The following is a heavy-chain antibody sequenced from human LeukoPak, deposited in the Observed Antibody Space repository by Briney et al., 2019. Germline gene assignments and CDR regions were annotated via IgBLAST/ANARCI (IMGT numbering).Heavy chain of an antibody. V-gene: IGHV3-74*01. J-gene: IGHJ3*02. CDR2: INSDGSST. D-gene: IGHD1-26*01. CDR3: AGDLGWDDVFDI. Sequence: AGGSLRLSCAASGFTFSSYAMSWVRQAPGKGLVWVSRINSDGSSTSYADSVKGRFTISRDNAKNTLYLQINSLRAEDTAVYCCAGDLGWDDVFDIWGQGTMVTVSS. CDR1: GFTFSSYA.